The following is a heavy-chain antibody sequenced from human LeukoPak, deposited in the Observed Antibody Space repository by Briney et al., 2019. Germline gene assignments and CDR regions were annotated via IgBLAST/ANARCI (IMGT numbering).Heavy chain of an antibody. J-gene: IGHJ5*02. CDR1: GGSISSYY. Sequence: SETLSLTCTASGGSISSYYWSWIRQPPGKGLEWIGYIYTSGGTNYNPSLKSRVTISVDTSKHQSSLKLSSVTAADTAVYYCARQGGYGDYTNWFDPWGQGTLVTVSS. CDR3: ARQGGYGDYTNWFDP. V-gene: IGHV4-4*09. D-gene: IGHD4-17*01. CDR2: IYTSGGT.